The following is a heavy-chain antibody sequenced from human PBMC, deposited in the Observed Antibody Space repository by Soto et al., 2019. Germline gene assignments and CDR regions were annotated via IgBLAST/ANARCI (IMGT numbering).Heavy chain of an antibody. Sequence: GGSLRLSCAASGFTFSSYSMNWVRQAPGKGLEWVSSISSSSSYIYYADSVKGRFTISRDNAKNSLYLQMNSLRAEDTAVYYCAREEYYYDSSGPEIPHYYYGMDVWGQGTTVTVSS. J-gene: IGHJ6*02. V-gene: IGHV3-21*01. CDR1: GFTFSSYS. CDR3: AREEYYYDSSGPEIPHYYYGMDV. CDR2: ISSSSSYI. D-gene: IGHD3-22*01.